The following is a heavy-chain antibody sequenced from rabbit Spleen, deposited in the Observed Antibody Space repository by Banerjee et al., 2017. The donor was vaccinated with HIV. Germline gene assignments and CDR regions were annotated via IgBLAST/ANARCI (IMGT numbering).Heavy chain of an antibody. CDR3: GRGWNGDGYPTTYLHL. CDR1: GFDFSTYY. J-gene: IGHJ4*01. D-gene: IGHD6-1*01. CDR2: IDPIFGST. Sequence: QSLEESGGGLVQPGGSLKLSCKASGFDFSTYYMTWVRQAPGKGLEWIGYIDPIFGSTYYTNWVNGRFTISSHNAQNTLYLQLNSLTAADTATYFCGRGWNGDGYPTTYLHLWGPGTLVTVS. V-gene: IGHV1S7*01.